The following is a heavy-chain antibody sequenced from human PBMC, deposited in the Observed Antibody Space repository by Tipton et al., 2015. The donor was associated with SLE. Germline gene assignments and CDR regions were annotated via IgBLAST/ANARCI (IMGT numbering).Heavy chain of an antibody. CDR1: GGAISTFY. D-gene: IGHD6-19*01. V-gene: IGHV4-4*07. Sequence: TLSLTCTVSGGAISTFYWSWFRQSAGKGLGWVGRIYSSGRTNYNPSLKSRVTMSVDTSRKQFSLKLTSVTAADTAVYYCARRGWVDAFDIWGQGTMVIVSS. CDR3: ARRGWVDAFDI. J-gene: IGHJ3*02. CDR2: IYSSGRT.